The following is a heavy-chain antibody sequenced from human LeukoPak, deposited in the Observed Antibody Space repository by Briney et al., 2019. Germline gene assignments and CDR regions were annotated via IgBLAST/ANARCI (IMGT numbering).Heavy chain of an antibody. J-gene: IGHJ4*02. CDR3: ARDRDSSDWYNEVFDY. Sequence: GGSLRLSCAASGFTFTNHAMHWVRQAPGKGLEWVAVIWDDGGNKFYADSVKGRFTISRDNSKNTLYLQMSSLRGEDTAVYYCARDRDSSDWYNEVFDYWGQGTLVTVSS. D-gene: IGHD6-19*01. CDR2: IWDDGGNK. CDR1: GFTFTNHA. V-gene: IGHV3-33*01.